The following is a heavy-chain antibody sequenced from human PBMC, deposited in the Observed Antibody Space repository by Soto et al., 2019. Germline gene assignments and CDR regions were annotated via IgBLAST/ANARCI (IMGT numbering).Heavy chain of an antibody. D-gene: IGHD2-2*01. CDR1: GFTFSSYA. Sequence: GGSLRLSCAASGFTFSSYAMSWVRQAPGKGLEWVSAISGSGGSTYYADSVKGRFTISRDNSKNTLYLQMNSLRAEDTAVYYCAKGDIVVVPAATLFDYWGQGTLVTV. J-gene: IGHJ4*02. CDR2: ISGSGGST. CDR3: AKGDIVVVPAATLFDY. V-gene: IGHV3-23*01.